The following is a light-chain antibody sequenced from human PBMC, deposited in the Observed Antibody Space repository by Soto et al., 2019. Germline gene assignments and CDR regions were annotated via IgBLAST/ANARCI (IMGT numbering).Light chain of an antibody. CDR3: CSYEGSNYV. V-gene: IGLV2-23*02. CDR1: SSDVGNYNL. CDR2: EVS. J-gene: IGLJ1*01. Sequence: SVLTQPASVSGSPGQSITISCTGTSSDVGNYNLVSWYQHHPGKAPKLMIYEVSKRPSGVSNRFSGSKSGDTASLTISGLQAEDEADYYCCSYEGSNYVFGTGTKVTVL.